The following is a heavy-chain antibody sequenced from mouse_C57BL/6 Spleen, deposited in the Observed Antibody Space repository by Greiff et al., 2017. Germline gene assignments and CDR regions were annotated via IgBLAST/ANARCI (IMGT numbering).Heavy chain of an antibody. J-gene: IGHJ4*01. V-gene: IGHV1-69*01. Sequence: QVQLQQPGAELVMPGASVKLSCKASGYTFTSYWMHWVKQRPGQGLEWIGEIDPSDSYTNYNQKFKGKSTLTLDKSSSTAYMQLSSLTSEDSAVYYCARYQIYYGNYGYAMDYWGQGTSVTVSS. CDR3: ARYQIYYGNYGYAMDY. CDR1: GYTFTSYW. D-gene: IGHD2-1*01. CDR2: IDPSDSYT.